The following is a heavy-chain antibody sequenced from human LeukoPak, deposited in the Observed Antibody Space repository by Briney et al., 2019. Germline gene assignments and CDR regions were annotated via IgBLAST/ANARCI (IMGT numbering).Heavy chain of an antibody. CDR3: ARARFAVVVVAAMFPWFDP. D-gene: IGHD2-15*01. J-gene: IGHJ5*02. CDR2: MNPNSGNT. V-gene: IGHV1-8*02. CDR1: GGTFSSYT. Sequence: ASVKVSCKASGGTFSSYTISWVRQAPGQGLEWMGWMNPNSGNTGYAQKFQGRVTMTRNTSISTAYMELSSLRSEDTAVYYCARARFAVVVVAAMFPWFDPWGQGTLVTVSS.